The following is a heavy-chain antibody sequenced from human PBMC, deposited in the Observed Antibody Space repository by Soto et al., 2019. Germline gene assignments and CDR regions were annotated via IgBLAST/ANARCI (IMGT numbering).Heavy chain of an antibody. CDR1: GYTFTSYD. V-gene: IGHV1-8*01. CDR2: VNPNSGNT. D-gene: IGHD6-19*01. J-gene: IGHJ6*03. Sequence: ASVKVSCKASGYTFTSYDINWVRQATGQGLEWMGWVNPNSGNTGYAQKFQGRVTMTRNTSISTAYMELSSLRSEDTAVYYCARGASSGWYEFYYYYYMDVWGKGTTVTVSS. CDR3: ARGASSGWYEFYYYYYMDV.